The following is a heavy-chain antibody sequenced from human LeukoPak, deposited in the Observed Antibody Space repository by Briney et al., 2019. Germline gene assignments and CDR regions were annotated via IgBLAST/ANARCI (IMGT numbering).Heavy chain of an antibody. J-gene: IGHJ6*04. D-gene: IGHD6-25*01. CDR3: ASVSVSSAGYHFYYYDMDV. Sequence: SETLSLTCTVSGGSVNNGGYFWNWIRHSPGKGLEWLGYVYSSGSPNYNPSLRSRVSMSVDTSKNQFSLKLSSVTAADTAVYYCASVSVSSAGYHFYYYDMDVWGKGTTVIVSS. CDR2: VYSSGSP. CDR1: GGSVNNGGYF. V-gene: IGHV4-61*08.